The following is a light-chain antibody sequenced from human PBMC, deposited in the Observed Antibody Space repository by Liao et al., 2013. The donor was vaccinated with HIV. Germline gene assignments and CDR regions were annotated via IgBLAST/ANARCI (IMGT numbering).Light chain of an antibody. CDR2: QDN. V-gene: IGLV3-1*01. CDR3: QVWDSNSDHPYV. CDR1: KLGDKV. Sequence: SFELTQPPSVSVSPGQTASITCSGNKLGDKVTSWYQQRPGQSPVLIIYQDNKRPSGIPERFSGSNSGNTATLSISRVEAGDEADYYCQVWDSNSDHPYVFGTGTKVTVL. J-gene: IGLJ1*01.